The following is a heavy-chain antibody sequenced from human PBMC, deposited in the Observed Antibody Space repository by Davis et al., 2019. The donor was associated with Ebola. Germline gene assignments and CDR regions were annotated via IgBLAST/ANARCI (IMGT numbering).Heavy chain of an antibody. V-gene: IGHV3-48*03. D-gene: IGHD2-15*01. CDR2: ISSSGSTI. Sequence: GGSLRLSCAASGFTFSSYAMSWVRQAPGKGLEWVSYISSSGSTIYYADSVKGRFTISRDNAKNSLYLQMNSLRAEDTAVYYCARALGYCSGGSCYAYYYGMDVWGQGTTVTVSS. J-gene: IGHJ6*02. CDR1: GFTFSSYA. CDR3: ARALGYCSGGSCYAYYYGMDV.